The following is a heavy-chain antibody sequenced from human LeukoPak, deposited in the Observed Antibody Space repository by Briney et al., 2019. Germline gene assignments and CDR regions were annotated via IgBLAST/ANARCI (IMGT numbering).Heavy chain of an antibody. CDR1: GYTFTSYG. D-gene: IGHD2-2*01. V-gene: IGHV1-18*01. Sequence: ASVKVSCKASGYTFTSYGISWVRQAPGQGLEWMGWISAYNGNTNYAQKVQGRVTMTTDTSTSTAYMELRSLRSDDTAVYYCARETEGPIVVVPAATPGNWFDPWGQGTLVTVSS. CDR3: ARETEGPIVVVPAATPGNWFDP. CDR2: ISAYNGNT. J-gene: IGHJ5*02.